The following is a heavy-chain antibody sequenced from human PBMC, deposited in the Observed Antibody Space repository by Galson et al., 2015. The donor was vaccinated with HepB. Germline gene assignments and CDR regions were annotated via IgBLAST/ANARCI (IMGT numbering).Heavy chain of an antibody. CDR2: IKQDGSEK. Sequence: SLRLSCAASGFTFSSYWMSWVRQAPGKGLEWVANIKQDGSEKYYVDSVKGRFTISRDNAKNSLYLQMNSLRAEDTAVYYCARENYDFWSGYFYYYYYMDVWGKGTTVTVSS. D-gene: IGHD3-3*01. CDR3: ARENYDFWSGYFYYYYYMDV. CDR1: GFTFSSYW. J-gene: IGHJ6*03. V-gene: IGHV3-7*01.